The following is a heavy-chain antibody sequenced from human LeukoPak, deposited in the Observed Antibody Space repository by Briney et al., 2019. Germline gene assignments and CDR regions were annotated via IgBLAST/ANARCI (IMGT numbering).Heavy chain of an antibody. D-gene: IGHD1-26*01. J-gene: IGHJ4*02. V-gene: IGHV3-9*01. CDR3: AKGSADTGRKWELSPLDY. CDR2: ISWNSGSI. CDR1: GFTFDDYA. Sequence: GGSLRLSCAASGFTFDDYAMHWVRQAPGKGLEWVSGISWNSGSIGYADSVKGRFTISRDNAKNSLYLQMNSLRAEDTALYYCAKGSADTGRKWELSPLDYRGQGTLVTVSS.